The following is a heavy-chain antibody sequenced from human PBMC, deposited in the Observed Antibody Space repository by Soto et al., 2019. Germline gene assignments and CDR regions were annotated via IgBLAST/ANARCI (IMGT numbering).Heavy chain of an antibody. CDR1: GFTFGDYA. CDR3: TRVGPAAMPYYYYYYMDV. CDR2: IRSKAYGGTT. V-gene: IGHV3-49*03. J-gene: IGHJ6*03. Sequence: GGSLRLSCTASGFTFGDYAMSWFRQAPGKGLEWVGFIRSKAYGGTTEYAASVKGRFTISRDDSKSIAYLQMNSLKTEDTAVYYCTRVGPAAMPYYYYYYMDVWGKGTTVTVSS. D-gene: IGHD2-2*01.